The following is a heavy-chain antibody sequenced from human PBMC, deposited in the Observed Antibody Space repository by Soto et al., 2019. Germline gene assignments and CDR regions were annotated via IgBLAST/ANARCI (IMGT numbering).Heavy chain of an antibody. Sequence: QITLKESGPTLVKPTQTLTLTCTLSGFSLSTSGLGVGWIRQPPGKPLEWLALIYWDDDKDYSPSRKPRLTITRDTSKNGAVPTMTSMDPVDTGTYFCTLNTVVTPLCFDSWRMGSLVTVSS. D-gene: IGHD3-22*01. CDR3: TLNTVVTPLCFDS. CDR1: GFSLSTSGLG. CDR2: IYWDDDK. J-gene: IGHJ4*02. V-gene: IGHV2-5*02.